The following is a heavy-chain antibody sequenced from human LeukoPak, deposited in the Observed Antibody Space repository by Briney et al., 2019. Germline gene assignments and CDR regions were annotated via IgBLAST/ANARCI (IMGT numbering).Heavy chain of an antibody. V-gene: IGHV3-30*04. J-gene: IGHJ4*02. Sequence: GGSLRLSCAASGFTFSSYAMHWVRQAPGKGLECVAVISYDGNNKFHADSVRGRLTISRDNSKSTLYLQMNSLRDEDTAVYYCARADIVAAVAAAALDYWGQGTLVTVSS. D-gene: IGHD2-15*01. CDR3: ARADIVAAVAAAALDY. CDR1: GFTFSSYA. CDR2: ISYDGNNK.